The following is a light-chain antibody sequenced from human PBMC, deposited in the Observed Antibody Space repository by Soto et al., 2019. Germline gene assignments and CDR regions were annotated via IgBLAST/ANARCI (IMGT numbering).Light chain of an antibody. CDR1: QSISNY. V-gene: IGKV1-39*01. Sequence: DIPMTQSPSSLSASVGDRVTITCRASQSISNYLNWYQQKPGKAPKLLIYAASSLQSGVPSRFSGSGSGTDFALTISSLQPEDFATYSCQQSYTTLFTFGPGTNGDI. CDR2: AAS. CDR3: QQSYTTLFT. J-gene: IGKJ3*01.